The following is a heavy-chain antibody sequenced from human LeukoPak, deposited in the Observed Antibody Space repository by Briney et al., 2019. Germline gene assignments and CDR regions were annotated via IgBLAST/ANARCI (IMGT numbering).Heavy chain of an antibody. V-gene: IGHV3-48*04. CDR3: AREGSSGWYVYFDY. J-gene: IGHJ4*02. Sequence: GGSLRLSCAASGFTFSSYSMNWVRQAPGKGLEWVSYISSSSTIYYADSVKGRFTISRDNAKNSLYLQMNSLRAEDTAVYYCAREGSSGWYVYFDYWGQGTLVTVSS. CDR2: ISSSSTI. CDR1: GFTFSSYS. D-gene: IGHD6-19*01.